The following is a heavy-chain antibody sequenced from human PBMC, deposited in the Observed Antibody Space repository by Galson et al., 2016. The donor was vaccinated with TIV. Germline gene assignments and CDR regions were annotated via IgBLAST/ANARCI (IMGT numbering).Heavy chain of an antibody. CDR1: SYSIKSGYY. J-gene: IGHJ6*02. CDR2: IYESGTT. D-gene: IGHD4-17*01. Sequence: ETLSLTCVVSSYSIKSGYYWGWVRQPPGKGLQWIGSIYESGTTYSRPSLKSRLTMSVDTSKNQFSLTLSSVTAADADVYYCMREGSTVTMHHYFGLDVWGQGTSVTVSS. V-gene: IGHV4-38-2*02. CDR3: MREGSTVTMHHYFGLDV.